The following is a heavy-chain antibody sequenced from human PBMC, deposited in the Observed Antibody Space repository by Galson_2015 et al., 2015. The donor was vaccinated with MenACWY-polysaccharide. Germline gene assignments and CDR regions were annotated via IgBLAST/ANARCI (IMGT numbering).Heavy chain of an antibody. Sequence: SLRLSCAASGFTFSSYWMTWVRQAPGKGLERVANIKEDGSAKYYVDSVRGRFTISGDNAKNSLYLQMNSLRAEDTAVYYCARDLGYFVFDIWGQGTVVTVSS. V-gene: IGHV3-7*01. J-gene: IGHJ3*02. CDR3: ARDLGYFVFDI. CDR1: GFTFSSYW. CDR2: IKEDGSAK. D-gene: IGHD3-9*01.